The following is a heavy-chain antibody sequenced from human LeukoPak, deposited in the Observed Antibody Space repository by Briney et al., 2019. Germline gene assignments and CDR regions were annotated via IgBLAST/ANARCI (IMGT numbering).Heavy chain of an antibody. CDR2: INPNSGGT. CDR3: ARERGGYYGSGEEYYFDY. D-gene: IGHD3-10*01. V-gene: IGHV1-2*04. CDR1: GYTFTGYY. Sequence: GASVNVSCKASGYTFTGYYMHWVRQAPGRGLEWMGWINPNSGGTNYAQKFQGWVTMTRDTSISTAYMELSRLRSDDTAVYYCARERGGYYGSGEEYYFDYWGQGTLVTVSS. J-gene: IGHJ4*02.